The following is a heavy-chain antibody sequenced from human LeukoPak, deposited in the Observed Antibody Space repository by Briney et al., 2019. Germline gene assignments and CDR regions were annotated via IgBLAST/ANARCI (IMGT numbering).Heavy chain of an antibody. D-gene: IGHD6-19*01. J-gene: IGHJ4*02. CDR2: ISAYNGKT. CDR1: GYTFTSYG. Sequence: ASVKVSCKASGYTFTSYGISWVRQAPGQGLELMGWISAYNGKTNYAQKLQGRVTMTTDTSTSTAYMELRSLRSDDTAVYYCARDHNMAGLDDYWGQGTLVTVSS. V-gene: IGHV1-18*01. CDR3: ARDHNMAGLDDY.